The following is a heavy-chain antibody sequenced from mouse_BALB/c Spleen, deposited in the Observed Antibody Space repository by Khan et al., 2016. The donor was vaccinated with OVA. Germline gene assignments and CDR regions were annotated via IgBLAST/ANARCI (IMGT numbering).Heavy chain of an antibody. Sequence: EVELVESGGGLVQPGGSRKLSCAASGFTFSSYGIHWVRQAPEKGLEWVAYISGDSNTIYYADTVKGRFTISRDNPKNTLFLQMTSLMSEDTARYYCATSYFYGYYFDYWGPGTTRTVSS. CDR2: ISGDSNTI. CDR1: GFTFSSYG. V-gene: IGHV5-17*02. CDR3: ATSYFYGYYFDY. D-gene: IGHD1-1*01. J-gene: IGHJ2*01.